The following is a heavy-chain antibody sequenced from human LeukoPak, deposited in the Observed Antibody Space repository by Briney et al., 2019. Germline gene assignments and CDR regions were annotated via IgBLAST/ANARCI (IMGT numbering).Heavy chain of an antibody. D-gene: IGHD3-10*01. J-gene: IGHJ4*02. Sequence: PSETLSLTCAVYGGSFSGYYWSWIRQPPGKGLEWIGEINHSVSTNYNPSLKSRVTISVDTSKNQFSLKLSSVTAADTAVYYCARAKGAYYGSGSYSDYWGQGTLVTVSS. V-gene: IGHV4-34*01. CDR2: INHSVST. CDR1: GGSFSGYY. CDR3: ARAKGAYYGSGSYSDY.